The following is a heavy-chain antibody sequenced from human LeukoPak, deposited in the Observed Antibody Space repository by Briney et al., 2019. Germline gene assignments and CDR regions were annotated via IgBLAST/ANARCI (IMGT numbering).Heavy chain of an antibody. CDR2: ISGSGGST. D-gene: IGHD1-26*01. Sequence: GGSLRLSCAASGFTFSSYAMSWVRQAPGKGLEWVSAISGSGGSTYYADSVKGMFTISRDNSKNTLYLQMNSLRAEDTAVYYCAKDRKVGATPLDAFDIWGQGTMVTVSS. V-gene: IGHV3-23*01. CDR1: GFTFSSYA. J-gene: IGHJ3*02. CDR3: AKDRKVGATPLDAFDI.